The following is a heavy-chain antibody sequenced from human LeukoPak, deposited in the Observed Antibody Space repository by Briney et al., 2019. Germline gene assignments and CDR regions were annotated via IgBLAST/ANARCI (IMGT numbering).Heavy chain of an antibody. CDR1: GGSFSGYY. D-gene: IGHD3-10*01. CDR2: INHSGST. Sequence: PSETLSLTCAVYGGSFSGYYWSWIRQPPGKGLEWIGEINHSGSTNYNPSLKSRVTISVDTSKNQFSLKLSSVTAADTAVYYCARGGLSAQGYYGSGSSLPFRYWGQGTLVTVSS. V-gene: IGHV4-34*01. J-gene: IGHJ4*02. CDR3: ARGGLSAQGYYGSGSSLPFRY.